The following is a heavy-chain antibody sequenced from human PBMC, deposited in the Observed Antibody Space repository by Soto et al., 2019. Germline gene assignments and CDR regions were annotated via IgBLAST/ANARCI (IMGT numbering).Heavy chain of an antibody. V-gene: IGHV1-46*01. CDR1: GYTLIMYY. CDR2: INPSGGST. J-gene: IGHJ4*02. D-gene: IGHD6-6*01. Sequence: ASVKVSCKASGYTLIMYYIHWMRQAPGQGLEWMGLINPSGGSTTYAQKFQGRVTMTRDTSMNRVVLTMTNMDPVDTATYYCARIVEALPVRGALDFWGQGTLVTVSS. CDR3: ARIVEALPVRGALDF.